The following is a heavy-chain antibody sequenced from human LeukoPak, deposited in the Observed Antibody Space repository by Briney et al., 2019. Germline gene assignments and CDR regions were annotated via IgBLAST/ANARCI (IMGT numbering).Heavy chain of an antibody. CDR3: AKSMVRGVAYFDY. J-gene: IGHJ4*02. CDR1: GFTFRSYA. CDR2: ISGSGGST. V-gene: IGHV3-23*01. D-gene: IGHD3-10*01. Sequence: GGSLRLSCAASGFTFRSYAMSWVRQAPGKGLEWVSTISGSGGSTYYADSVKGRFTISRDNSKNTLYLQMNSLRAEDTAVYYCAKSMVRGVAYFDYWGQGTLVTVSS.